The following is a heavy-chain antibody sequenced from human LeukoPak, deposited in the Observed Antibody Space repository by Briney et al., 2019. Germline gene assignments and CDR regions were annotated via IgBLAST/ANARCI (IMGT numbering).Heavy chain of an antibody. J-gene: IGHJ4*02. CDR1: GFTFSSYS. CDR2: ISSSSSYI. CDR3: ARELGLAAAPCDY. D-gene: IGHD6-13*01. V-gene: IGHV3-21*01. Sequence: GGSLRLSCAASGFTFSSYSMNWVRQAPGKGLEWVSSISSSSSYIYYADSVKGRFTISRDNAKNSLYQQMNGLRAEDTAVYYCARELGLAAAPCDYWGQGTLVTVSS.